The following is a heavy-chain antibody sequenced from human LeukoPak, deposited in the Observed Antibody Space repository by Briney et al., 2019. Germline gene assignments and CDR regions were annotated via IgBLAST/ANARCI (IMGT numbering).Heavy chain of an antibody. V-gene: IGHV3-53*01. D-gene: IGHD3-3*02. CDR3: ARVGDHFHWYLDL. CDR2: LYSGSST. J-gene: IGHJ2*01. Sequence: GGSLRLSCAASGFTVSTNYMNWVRQAPGEGLEWVSILYSGSSTYYADSVEGRFIVSRDSSKNALSLQMNDLRAEDTAVYYCARVGDHFHWYLDLWGRGTLVTVSS. CDR1: GFTVSTNY.